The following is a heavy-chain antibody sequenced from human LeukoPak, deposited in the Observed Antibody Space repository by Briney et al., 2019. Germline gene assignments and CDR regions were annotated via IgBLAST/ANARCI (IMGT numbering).Heavy chain of an antibody. J-gene: IGHJ5*02. CDR1: GGSFSGYY. CDR2: INHSGST. Sequence: PSETLSLTCAVYGGSFSGYYWSWIRQPPGKGLEWIGEINHSGSTNYNPSLKSRVTISVDTSKNQFSLKLSSVTAADTAVYYCARKVSSSWYWDGNWFDPWGQGTLVTVSS. D-gene: IGHD6-13*01. V-gene: IGHV4-34*01. CDR3: ARKVSSSWYWDGNWFDP.